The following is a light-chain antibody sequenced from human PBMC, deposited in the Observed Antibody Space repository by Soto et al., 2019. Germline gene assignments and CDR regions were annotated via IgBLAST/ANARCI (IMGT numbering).Light chain of an antibody. Sequence: QPALTQPASVSGSPGQSITISCTGTSSDVGGYNYVSWYQQHPGKAHKLIIYQVSYRPSGVSDRFSGSKSGNTASLTISGLQAEDEADSYCDSYTSTNTPYVSRTGTTVTVL. CDR3: DSYTSTNTPYV. J-gene: IGLJ1*01. CDR1: SSDVGGYNY. CDR2: QVS. V-gene: IGLV2-14*01.